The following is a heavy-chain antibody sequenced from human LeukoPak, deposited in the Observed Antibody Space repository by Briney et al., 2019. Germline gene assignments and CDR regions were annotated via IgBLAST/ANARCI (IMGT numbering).Heavy chain of an antibody. D-gene: IGHD2-15*01. J-gene: IGHJ4*02. CDR2: INPATGMNPNSGGT. CDR1: GYRFTDFH. CDR3: VRMKKILPEFEF. V-gene: IGHV1-2*02. Sequence: ASVKVSCKASGYRFTDFHIHWVRQATGQGIEWMGWINPATGMNPNSGGTYYAKKFKGRVTMTTDTSISTIYLEMSSLTSDDTAVYFCVRMKKILPEFEFWGQGTLLTVSS.